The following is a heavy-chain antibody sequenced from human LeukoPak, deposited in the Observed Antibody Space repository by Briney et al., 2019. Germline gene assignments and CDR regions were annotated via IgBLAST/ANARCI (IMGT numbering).Heavy chain of an antibody. J-gene: IGHJ6*02. CDR1: GYTFTGYY. Sequence: GASVKVSCKASGYTFTGYYMHWVRQAPGQGLEWMGWISAYNGNTNYAQKLQGRVTMTTDTSTSTAYMELRSLRSDDTAVYYCARDALGSAVAGGAYYYYGMDVWGQGTTVTVSS. CDR2: ISAYNGNT. CDR3: ARDALGSAVAGGAYYYYGMDV. D-gene: IGHD6-19*01. V-gene: IGHV1-18*04.